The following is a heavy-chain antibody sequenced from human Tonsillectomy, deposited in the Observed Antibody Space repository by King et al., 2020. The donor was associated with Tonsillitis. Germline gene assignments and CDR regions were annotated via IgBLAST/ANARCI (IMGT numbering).Heavy chain of an antibody. CDR2: IYRSGST. Sequence: QVQLQESGPGLVKPSGTLSLTCAVSGGSISSSNWWSWVRQPPGKGLEWIGEIYRSGSTNYNPSLKSRVTISVDKSKNQFSLKLSPVTAADTAVYYCARNYYDSSGYPSSDYWGQGTLVTVSS. V-gene: IGHV4-4*02. CDR1: GGSISSSNW. J-gene: IGHJ4*02. D-gene: IGHD3-22*01. CDR3: ARNYYDSSGYPSSDY.